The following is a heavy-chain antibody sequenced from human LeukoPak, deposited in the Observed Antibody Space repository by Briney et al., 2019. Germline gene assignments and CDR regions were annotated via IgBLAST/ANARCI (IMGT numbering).Heavy chain of an antibody. CDR2: IYYSGST. Sequence: PSETLSLTCTVSGGSISSSGYYWGWIRQPPGKGLEWIGSIYYSGSTYYNPSLKSRVTISVDTSKNQFSLKLSSVTAADTAVYYCARVGPDAYYGSGSYSPVFDYWGQGTLVTVSS. J-gene: IGHJ4*02. D-gene: IGHD3-10*01. CDR1: GGSISSSGYY. V-gene: IGHV4-39*07. CDR3: ARVGPDAYYGSGSYSPVFDY.